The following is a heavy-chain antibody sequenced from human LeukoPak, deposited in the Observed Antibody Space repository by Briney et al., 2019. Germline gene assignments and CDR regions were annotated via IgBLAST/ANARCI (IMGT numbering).Heavy chain of an antibody. CDR2: ISSSGSSI. J-gene: IGHJ4*02. D-gene: IGHD6-6*01. CDR3: AREGSSSSFYFDY. V-gene: IGHV3-11*04. CDR1: GFTFSAFY. Sequence: GGSLRLSCAASGFTFSAFYMSWIRQAPGKGLEWISYISSSGSSIYYADSVKGRFTISRDNAKNSLYLQVNSLRAEDTGVYYCAREGSSSSFYFDYWGQGTLVTVSS.